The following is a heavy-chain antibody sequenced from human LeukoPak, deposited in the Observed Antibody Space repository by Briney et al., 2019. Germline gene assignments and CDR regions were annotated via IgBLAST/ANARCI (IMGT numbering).Heavy chain of an antibody. V-gene: IGHV3-21*06. J-gene: IGHJ5*01. CDR2: ISGSGGYI. CDR1: GFTFRTYS. CDR3: ARVLVTGIAFSLDS. Sequence: AGGSLRLSCAASGFTFRTYSMTWVRQAPGKGLEFVSSISGSGGYIYYADSLKGRFVTSRDNAKNSVFLQLTSLRADDSALYYCARVLVTGIAFSLDSWGQGTLVTVSS. D-gene: IGHD2-21*02.